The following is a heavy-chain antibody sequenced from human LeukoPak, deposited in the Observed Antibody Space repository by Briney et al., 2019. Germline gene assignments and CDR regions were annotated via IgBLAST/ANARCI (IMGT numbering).Heavy chain of an antibody. V-gene: IGHV4-59*01. Sequence: SETLSLTCTVSGVSMNSDYWSWIRQPPGKDLECIGYIYYSGNINYNPSLKSRVTMSLDTSKNQFSLKLTSATAADTAIYYCARGARTPDCWGQGALVTVSS. CDR3: ARGARTPDC. CDR1: GVSMNSDY. J-gene: IGHJ4*02. D-gene: IGHD4-23*01. CDR2: IYYSGNI.